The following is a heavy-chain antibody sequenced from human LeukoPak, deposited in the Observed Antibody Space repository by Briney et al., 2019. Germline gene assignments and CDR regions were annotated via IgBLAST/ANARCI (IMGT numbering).Heavy chain of an antibody. Sequence: ASVKVSCKASGYTFTSYDINWVRQATGQGLEWMGWMNPNSGNTGYAQKFQGGVTMTRNTSMSTAYMELSSLRSEDTAMYYCARGLFAFDPWGQGTLVTVSS. J-gene: IGHJ5*02. D-gene: IGHD2-21*01. CDR1: GYTFTSYD. CDR2: MNPNSGNT. V-gene: IGHV1-8*01. CDR3: ARGLFAFDP.